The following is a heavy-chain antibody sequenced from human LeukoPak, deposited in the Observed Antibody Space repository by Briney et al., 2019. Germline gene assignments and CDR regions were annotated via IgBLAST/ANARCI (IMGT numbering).Heavy chain of an antibody. CDR3: ARDLAVATIPYYYYGMDV. CDR2: IWYDGSNK. J-gene: IGHJ6*02. CDR1: GFTFSSYG. Sequence: GGSLRLSCAASGFTFSSYGMHWVRQAPGKGLEWVAVIWYDGSNKYYADSVKGRFTISRDNSKNTLYLQMNSLRAEDTAVYYCARDLAVATIPYYYYGMDVWGQGTTVTVSS. V-gene: IGHV3-33*01. D-gene: IGHD5-12*01.